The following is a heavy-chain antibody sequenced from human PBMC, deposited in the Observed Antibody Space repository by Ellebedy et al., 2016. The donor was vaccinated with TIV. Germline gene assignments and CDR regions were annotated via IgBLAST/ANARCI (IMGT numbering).Heavy chain of an antibody. V-gene: IGHV3-74*01. J-gene: IGHJ4*02. CDR3: ARSAYYGGKGYYFDS. CDR1: GFTFSNYW. D-gene: IGHD4-23*01. Sequence: GESLKISXAASGFTFSNYWIHCVRQVPGKGLVWVSRINTDASITNYADSVKGRFTISRDNAKNTLYLQMNSLRADDTAVYYCARSAYYGGKGYYFDSWGQGTLVTVSS. CDR2: INTDASIT.